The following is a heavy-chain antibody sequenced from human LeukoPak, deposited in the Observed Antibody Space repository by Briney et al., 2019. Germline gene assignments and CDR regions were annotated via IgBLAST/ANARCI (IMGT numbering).Heavy chain of an antibody. J-gene: IGHJ3*02. CDR2: IKLDGSEK. CDR1: GFTFSHYW. V-gene: IGHV3-7*01. Sequence: PGGSLRLSCAASGFTFSHYWMSWVRQAPGKGLEWVANIKLDGSEKYYVDSVKGRFTISRDNAKNSLYLQMNSLRAEDTAVYYCARDKYSYGYYRSDGFDIWGQGTMVTVSS. D-gene: IGHD5-18*01. CDR3: ARDKYSYGYYRSDGFDI.